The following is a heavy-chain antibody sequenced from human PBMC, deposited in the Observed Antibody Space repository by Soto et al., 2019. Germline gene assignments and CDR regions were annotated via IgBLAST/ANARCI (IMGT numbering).Heavy chain of an antibody. CDR2: IYYSGST. Sequence: SETLSLTCTVSGGSISSSSYYWGWIRQPPGKGLEWIGSIYYSGSTYYNPSLKSRVTISVDTSKNQFSLKLSSVTAADTAVYYCARIPYSSGWEGEYWFDPWGQGTLVTAPQ. J-gene: IGHJ5*02. V-gene: IGHV4-39*01. D-gene: IGHD6-19*01. CDR3: ARIPYSSGWEGEYWFDP. CDR1: GGSISSSSYY.